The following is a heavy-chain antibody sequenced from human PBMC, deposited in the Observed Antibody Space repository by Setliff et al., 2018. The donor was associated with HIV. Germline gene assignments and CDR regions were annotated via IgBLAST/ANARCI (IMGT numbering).Heavy chain of an antibody. CDR1: GGSISSGGYY. CDR2: IYYSGST. J-gene: IGHJ6*03. CDR3: ARVPTVVTFYYYMDV. D-gene: IGHD4-17*01. V-gene: IGHV4-31*03. Sequence: LSLTCTVSGGSISSGGYYWSWIRQHPGKGLEWIGFIYYSGSTYNNPSLKSRVSISVDTSKNQISLKLSSVTAADTAVYYCARVPTVVTFYYYMDVWGKGTTVTVSS.